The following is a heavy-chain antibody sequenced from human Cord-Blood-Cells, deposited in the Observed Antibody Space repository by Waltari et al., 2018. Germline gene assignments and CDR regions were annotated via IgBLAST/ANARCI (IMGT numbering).Heavy chain of an antibody. Sequence: QVQLVESGGGVVQPGRSLRLSCAASGFTFSSYGMHWGRQAPDKGLEWVAVIWYDGSNKYDADSVKGRFTISRDNSKNTLYLQMNSLRAEDTAVYYCARTYYYYYMDVWGKGTTVTVSS. CDR2: IWYDGSNK. V-gene: IGHV3-33*01. CDR1: GFTFSSYG. J-gene: IGHJ6*03. CDR3: ARTYYYYYMDV.